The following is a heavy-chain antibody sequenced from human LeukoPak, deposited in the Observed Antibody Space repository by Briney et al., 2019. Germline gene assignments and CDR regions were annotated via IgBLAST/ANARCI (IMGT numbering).Heavy chain of an antibody. D-gene: IGHD3-22*01. Sequence: PGRSLRLSCAASGFTFSSYAMHWVRQAPGKGLEWVAVISYDGSNKYYADSVKGRFTISRDNSKNTLYLQMNSLRAEDTAVYYCALDLTYYYDSSGYPDGWGQGTMVTVSS. J-gene: IGHJ3*01. CDR3: ALDLTYYYDSSGYPDG. CDR2: ISYDGSNK. V-gene: IGHV3-30-3*01. CDR1: GFTFSSYA.